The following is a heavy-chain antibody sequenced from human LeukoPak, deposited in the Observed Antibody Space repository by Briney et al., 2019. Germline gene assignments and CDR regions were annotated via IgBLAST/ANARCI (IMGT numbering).Heavy chain of an antibody. CDR3: AKRGHYSINWYHRFDY. J-gene: IGHJ4*02. CDR1: GFTFTTYG. Sequence: PGGSLRLSCAASGFTFTTYGLHWVRQAPGKGLEWVAAIASNGGSEYYSDSVKGRFTISRDNSKNTLFLQMNSLRPDDTAVYYCAKRGHYSINWYHRFDYWGQGTLVTVSS. V-gene: IGHV3-30*18. D-gene: IGHD6-13*01. CDR2: IASNGGSE.